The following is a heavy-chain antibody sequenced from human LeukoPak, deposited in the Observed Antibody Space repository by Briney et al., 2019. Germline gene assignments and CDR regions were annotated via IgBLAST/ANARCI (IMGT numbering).Heavy chain of an antibody. J-gene: IGHJ4*02. D-gene: IGHD3-22*01. V-gene: IGHV1-8*01. CDR1: GYTFTSYD. CDR3: ARGLDDSSGFDY. Sequence: ASVKVSCKASGYTFTSYDINWVRQATGQGLEWMGWMNPNSGNTGYAQKFQGRVTMTRNTSISTAYMELSSLRSEDTAVYYCARGLDDSSGFDYWGQGTLDTVSS. CDR2: MNPNSGNT.